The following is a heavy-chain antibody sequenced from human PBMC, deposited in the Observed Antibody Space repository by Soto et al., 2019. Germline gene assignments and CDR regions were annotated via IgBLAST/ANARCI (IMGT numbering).Heavy chain of an antibody. J-gene: IGHJ4*02. CDR1: GFSLSTSGVA. V-gene: IGHV2-5*01. CDR2: IYWNDDR. Sequence: QITLNESGPALVKPTQTLTLTCIFSGFSLSTSGVAVVWIRQPPGKALEWLALIYWNDDRRYSPSLQTRLTITKDTSKTPVVLTMTNMDPVDTATYYCAHRRKTGPSHVSVDFWGQGALVTVSS. D-gene: IGHD1-7*01. CDR3: AHRRKTGPSHVSVDF.